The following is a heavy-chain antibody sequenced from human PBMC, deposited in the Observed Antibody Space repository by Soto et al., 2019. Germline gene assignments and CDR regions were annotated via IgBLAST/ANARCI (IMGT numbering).Heavy chain of an antibody. D-gene: IGHD2-2*01. J-gene: IGHJ6*02. CDR1: GYTFTNYW. CDR3: ARQNQEGYYYYGVDV. Sequence: PGESLKISSKGSGYTFTNYWVAWVRQMPGKGLECVGIIYPGDSTTRYNPSFQGQVTISADKSISTAYLQWSSLKASDTAMYYCARQNQEGYYYYGVDVWGQGTTVTVSS. CDR2: IYPGDSTT. V-gene: IGHV5-51*01.